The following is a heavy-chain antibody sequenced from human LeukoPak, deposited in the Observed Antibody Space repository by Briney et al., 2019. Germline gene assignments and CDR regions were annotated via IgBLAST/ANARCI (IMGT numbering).Heavy chain of an antibody. D-gene: IGHD2-8*02. CDR2: ISGSGGST. J-gene: IGHJ3*02. CDR1: GFTFSSYA. CDR3: ARSLAVVLGAFDI. V-gene: IGHV3-23*01. Sequence: GGSLRLSCAASGFTFSSYAMSWVRQAPGKGLEWVSAISGSGGSTYYADSVKGRFTISRDNSKNTLYLQMNSLRAEDTAVYYCARSLAVVLGAFDIWGQGTVVTVSS.